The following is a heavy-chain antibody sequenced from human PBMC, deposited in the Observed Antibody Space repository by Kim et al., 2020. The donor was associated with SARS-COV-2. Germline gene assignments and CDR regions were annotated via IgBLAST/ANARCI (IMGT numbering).Heavy chain of an antibody. Sequence: GGSLRLSCEASGFRFSNYEMNWVRQTPGKGLEWISYISSISRSLYYADSVRGRFTISRDNAKNSLYLQMNSLRAEDTAVYYCATPASTDGWYFDYWGRGTLVTVSS. CDR1: GFRFSNYE. CDR2: ISSISRSL. V-gene: IGHV3-48*03. J-gene: IGHJ4*02. D-gene: IGHD6-19*01. CDR3: ATPASTDGWYFDY.